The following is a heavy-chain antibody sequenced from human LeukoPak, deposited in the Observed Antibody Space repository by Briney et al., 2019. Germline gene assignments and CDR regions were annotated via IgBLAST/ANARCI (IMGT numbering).Heavy chain of an antibody. CDR1: GFTFSSYS. Sequence: GGSLRLSCAASGFTFSSYSMNWVRQAPGKGLEWVSSISSSSSYIYYADSVKGRFTISRDNAKNSLYLQMNSLRAEDTAVYYCAKDSERSMVRGIRHDYWGQGTLVTVSS. D-gene: IGHD3-10*01. J-gene: IGHJ4*02. CDR2: ISSSSSYI. CDR3: AKDSERSMVRGIRHDY. V-gene: IGHV3-21*01.